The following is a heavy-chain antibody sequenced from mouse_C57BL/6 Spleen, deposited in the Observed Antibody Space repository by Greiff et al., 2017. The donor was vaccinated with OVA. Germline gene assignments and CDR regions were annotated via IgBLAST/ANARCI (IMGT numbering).Heavy chain of an antibody. V-gene: IGHV1-53*01. Sequence: VQLQQPGTELVKPGASVKLSCKASGYTFTSYWMHWVKQRPGQGLEWIGNINPSNGGTNYNEKFKSKATLTVVKSSSTAYMQLSSLTSEDSAVYYCARDYYGSSYEAWFAYWGQGTLVTVSA. CDR1: GYTFTSYW. J-gene: IGHJ3*01. CDR2: INPSNGGT. CDR3: ARDYYGSSYEAWFAY. D-gene: IGHD1-1*01.